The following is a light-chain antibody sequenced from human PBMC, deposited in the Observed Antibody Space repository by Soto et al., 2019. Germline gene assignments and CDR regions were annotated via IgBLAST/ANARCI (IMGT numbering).Light chain of an antibody. CDR1: QTINSY. CDR2: GAS. Sequence: DIQMTQSPSSLSASVGDRVTVTCRASQTINSYLTWYHQKPGKAPKLLIYGASSLQSGVPSRFSGGGSGTNFTLTISSVQPEDFGIYYCQQSHTTPRTFGQGTKV. V-gene: IGKV1-39*01. CDR3: QQSHTTPRT. J-gene: IGKJ1*01.